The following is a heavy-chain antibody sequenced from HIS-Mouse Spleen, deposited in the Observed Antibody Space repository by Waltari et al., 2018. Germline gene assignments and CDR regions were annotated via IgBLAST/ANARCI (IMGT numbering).Heavy chain of an antibody. CDR2: IYHSGST. V-gene: IGHV4-38-2*02. J-gene: IGHJ4*02. CDR1: GYSIRSGYY. Sequence: QVQLQESGPGRVKPSETLSPPCTVSGYSIRSGYYWGWTRQPPGKGLEWIGSIYHSGSTYYNPSLKSRVTISVDTSKNQFSLKLSSVTAADTAVYYCARADDFWSGSFDYWGQGTLVTVSS. CDR3: ARADDFWSGSFDY. D-gene: IGHD3-3*01.